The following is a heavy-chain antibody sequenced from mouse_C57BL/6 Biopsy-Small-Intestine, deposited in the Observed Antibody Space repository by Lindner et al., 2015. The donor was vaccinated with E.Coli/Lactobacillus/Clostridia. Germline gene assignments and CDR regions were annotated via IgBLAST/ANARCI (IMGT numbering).Heavy chain of an antibody. V-gene: IGHV1-80*01. CDR1: GYAFRTYW. J-gene: IGHJ2*01. Sequence: VQLQESGAELVKPGASVKVSCKTSGYAFRTYWMNWVKQRPGRGLEWIGQIYPGDDDTDYNGKFKGKATLTADKTSTTAYMQLNSLTSEDSAVYFCARGERGDFDYWGQGTTLTVSS. CDR2: IYPGDDDT. CDR3: ARGERGDFDY.